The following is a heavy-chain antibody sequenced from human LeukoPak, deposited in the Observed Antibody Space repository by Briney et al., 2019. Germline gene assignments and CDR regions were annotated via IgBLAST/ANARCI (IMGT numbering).Heavy chain of an antibody. Sequence: HPGGSLRLSCAASGFTFSSYSMSWVRQAPGKGLEWVANIKQDGSEKYYVDSVEGRFTISRDNAKNSLYLQMNSLRAEDTAVYYCAKNAPYYYGSGSYYNVYFDYWGQGTLVTASS. CDR3: AKNAPYYYGSGSYYNVYFDY. V-gene: IGHV3-7*01. J-gene: IGHJ4*02. CDR1: GFTFSSYS. D-gene: IGHD3-10*01. CDR2: IKQDGSEK.